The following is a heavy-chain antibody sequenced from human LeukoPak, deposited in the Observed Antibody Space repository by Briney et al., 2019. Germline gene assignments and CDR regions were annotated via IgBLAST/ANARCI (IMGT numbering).Heavy chain of an antibody. CDR3: ARPDCSGGGCHLVVY. CDR2: IDPSDSYT. CDR1: GYSFSNYW. D-gene: IGHD2-15*01. J-gene: IGHJ4*02. Sequence: GESLKISCKASGYSFSNYWINWVRQMPGKGLEWMGRIDPSDSYTDYSPSFQGHATISADKSISTAYLQWSSLRASDTAMYYCARPDCSGGGCHLVVYWGQGTLVTVSS. V-gene: IGHV5-10-1*01.